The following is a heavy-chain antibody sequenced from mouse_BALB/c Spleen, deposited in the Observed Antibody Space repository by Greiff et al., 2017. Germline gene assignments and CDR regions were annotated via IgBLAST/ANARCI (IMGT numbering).Heavy chain of an antibody. J-gene: IGHJ1*01. CDR1: GFSLTSYG. D-gene: IGHD1-2*01. V-gene: IGHV2-2*02. CDR3: ARRGYGYDWYFDV. Sequence: QVQLKQSGPGLVQPSQSLSITCTVSGFSLTSYGVHWVRQSPGKGLEWLGVIWSGGSTDYNAAFISRLSISKDNSKSQVFFKMNSLQANDTAIYYCARRGYGYDWYFDVWGAGTTVTVSS. CDR2: IWSGGST.